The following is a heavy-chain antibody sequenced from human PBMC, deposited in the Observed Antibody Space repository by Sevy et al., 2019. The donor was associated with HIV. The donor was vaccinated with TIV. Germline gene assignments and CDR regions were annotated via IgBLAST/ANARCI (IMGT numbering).Heavy chain of an antibody. J-gene: IGHJ4*02. CDR2: FDPEDGET. V-gene: IGHV1-24*01. Sequence: ASVKVSCKVSGYTLTQLSIHWVRRAPGKGPEWMGRFDPEDGETIYAQKFQGRITMTEDTSTDTAYVELSSLRSEDTAVYYCAAAREYYEDNSGYLDYWGQGTLVTVSS. D-gene: IGHD3-22*01. CDR1: GYTLTQLS. CDR3: AAAREYYEDNSGYLDY.